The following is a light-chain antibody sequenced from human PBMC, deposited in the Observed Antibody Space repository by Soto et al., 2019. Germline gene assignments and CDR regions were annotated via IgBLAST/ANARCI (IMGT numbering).Light chain of an antibody. CDR1: SSDVGSYNL. Sequence: QSALTQPASVSGSPGQSITISCTGTSSDVGSYNLVSWYQQHPGKAPKLMIYDGSKRPSGVPNPFSDSKSGNSASLTISGLQAEDEADYYCCSYAGSSSYVFGTGTKVTVL. CDR3: CSYAGSSSYV. CDR2: DGS. V-gene: IGLV2-23*01. J-gene: IGLJ1*01.